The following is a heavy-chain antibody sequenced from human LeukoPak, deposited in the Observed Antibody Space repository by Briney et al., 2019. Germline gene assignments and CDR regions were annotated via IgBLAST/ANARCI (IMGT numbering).Heavy chain of an antibody. Sequence: SETLSLTCGVSGYSIRIGYYWGWIRHSPGKGLEWIGTIFHSGSIYYNPSLKSRFTLSLDTSKSQFSLKLNFVPAADPAVYYCASMGVPYYYDSSTYYPLAFDVWGQGTMVTVSS. CDR2: IFHSGSI. J-gene: IGHJ3*01. V-gene: IGHV4-38-2*01. CDR1: GYSIRIGYY. D-gene: IGHD3-22*01. CDR3: ASMGVPYYYDSSTYYPLAFDV.